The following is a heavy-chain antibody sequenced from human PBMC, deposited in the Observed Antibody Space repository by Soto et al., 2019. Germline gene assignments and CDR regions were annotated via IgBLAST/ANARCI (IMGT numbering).Heavy chain of an antibody. CDR2: IKQDGSEK. CDR1: GFTFSSYW. CDR3: ARDKEGPIPMIQLWFDY. Sequence: GGSLILSCAASGFTFSSYWMSWVRQAPGKGLEWVANIKQDGSEKYYVDSVKGRFTISRDNAKNSLYLQMNSLRAEDMAVYYCARDKEGPIPMIQLWFDYWGQGTLVTVSS. V-gene: IGHV3-7*01. J-gene: IGHJ4*02. D-gene: IGHD5-18*01.